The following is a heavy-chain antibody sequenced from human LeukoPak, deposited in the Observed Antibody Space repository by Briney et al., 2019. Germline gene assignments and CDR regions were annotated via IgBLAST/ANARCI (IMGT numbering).Heavy chain of an antibody. CDR2: ISSSSSNT. Sequence: GGSLRLSCAASGFTFGSSTMNWVRQAPGKGLEWVSSISSSSSNTHYADSVKGRFTISRDNAKNSLYMQMNSLRAEDTAVYYCARGVRYSSGYFDYWGQGTLVTVSS. J-gene: IGHJ4*02. CDR3: ARGVRYSSGYFDY. CDR1: GFTFGSST. V-gene: IGHV3-21*01. D-gene: IGHD6-19*01.